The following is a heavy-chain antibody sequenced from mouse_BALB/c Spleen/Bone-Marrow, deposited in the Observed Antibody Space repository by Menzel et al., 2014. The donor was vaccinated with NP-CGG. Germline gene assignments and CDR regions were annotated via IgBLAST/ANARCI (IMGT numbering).Heavy chain of an antibody. CDR3: ARLMIMDGRDN. V-gene: IGHV5-17*02. D-gene: IGHD2-4*01. CDR2: ISSGSSTI. J-gene: IGHJ4*01. CDR1: GFTFSSFG. Sequence: EVMLVESGGGLVQPGGSRKLSCAASGFTFSSFGMHWVRQAPEKGLAWVAYISSGSSTIYYSDTVKGRVTIPRDKPTNTLFLQRTSLRAEDTATYYCARLMIMDGRDNWGQGTSVTVSS.